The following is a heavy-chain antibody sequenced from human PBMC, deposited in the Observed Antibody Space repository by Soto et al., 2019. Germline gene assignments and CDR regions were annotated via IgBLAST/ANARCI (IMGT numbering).Heavy chain of an antibody. V-gene: IGHV4-39*01. J-gene: IGHJ5*02. D-gene: IGHD1-26*01. Sequence: QLQLQESGPGLVKPSETLSLTCTVSGDSISSNGYHWGWIRQPPGKGLEWIASVSYSGTTYYHPSLKGRVTISVDPSKNQFSLKLSSVTAADTAVYYCARHSSPYSYSDWFDPWGQGTLVTVSS. CDR1: GDSISSNGYH. CDR2: VSYSGTT. CDR3: ARHSSPYSYSDWFDP.